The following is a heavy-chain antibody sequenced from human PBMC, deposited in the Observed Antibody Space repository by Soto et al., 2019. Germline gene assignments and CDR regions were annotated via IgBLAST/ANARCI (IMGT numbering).Heavy chain of an antibody. D-gene: IGHD2-2*01. CDR1: GYTFTSYD. CDR2: MNPNSANT. CDR3: ASGLYAFDV. V-gene: IGHV1-8*01. J-gene: IGHJ3*01. Sequence: QVQLVQSGAEVKKPGASVKVSCKAAGYTFTSYDINWVRQSPGQGLEWMGWMNPNSANTGSAQKFQGRVTMTRNTSKSTAYMELSSLRYDDTGVYYCASGLYAFDVWGPGTVVTVSS.